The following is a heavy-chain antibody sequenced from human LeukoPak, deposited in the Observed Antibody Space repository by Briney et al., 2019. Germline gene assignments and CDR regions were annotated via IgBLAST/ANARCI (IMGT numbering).Heavy chain of an antibody. CDR3: AANPCTNGVCYEFDY. CDR2: IVVGSGNT. D-gene: IGHD2-8*01. J-gene: IGHJ4*02. CDR1: GFTFTSSA. V-gene: IGHV1-58*02. Sequence: ASVKVSCKASGFTFTSSAMQWVRQARGQRLEWIGWIVVGSGNTNYAQKFQERVTITRDMSTSTAYMELSRLRSEDTAVYYCAANPCTNGVCYEFDYWGQGTLVTVSS.